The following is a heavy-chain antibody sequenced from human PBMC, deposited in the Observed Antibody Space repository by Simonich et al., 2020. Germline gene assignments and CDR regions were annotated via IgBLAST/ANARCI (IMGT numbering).Heavy chain of an antibody. CDR2: INPNSGGT. V-gene: IGHV1-2*02. D-gene: IGHD7-27*01. CDR1: GYTFNGYY. CDR3: ARGALTGDYYYMDV. J-gene: IGHJ6*03. Sequence: QVQLGQSGAEVKKPGASVKVSCKPSGYTFNGYYIHWVRQAPGQGLEWMGWINPNSGGTNSAQKFQGRVTIPRDTSISTAYMELSRLRSDDTAVYYCARGALTGDYYYMDVWGKGTTVTVSS.